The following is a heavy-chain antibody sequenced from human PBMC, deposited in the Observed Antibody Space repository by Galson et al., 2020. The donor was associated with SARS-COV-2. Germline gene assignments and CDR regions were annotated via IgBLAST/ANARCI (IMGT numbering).Heavy chain of an antibody. J-gene: IGHJ4*02. D-gene: IGHD2-8*02. CDR1: GGSSSSYF. CDR2: INPSGST. Sequence: PQTLSLTSALYGGSSSSYFWSCISPPPGKGLEWVGEINPSGSTNYNPSLKRRVTIAVDTSKNQFSLKLSSVTAADTAVYYCARGLDGTGRVNGWDYWGQGTLFTVSS. V-gene: IGHV4-34*01. CDR3: ARGLDGTGRVNGWDY.